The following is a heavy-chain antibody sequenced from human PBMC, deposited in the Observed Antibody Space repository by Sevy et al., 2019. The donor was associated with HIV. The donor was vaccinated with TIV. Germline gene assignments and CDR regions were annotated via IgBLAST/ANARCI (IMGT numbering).Heavy chain of an antibody. V-gene: IGHV3-23*01. Sequence: GGFLRLSCAASGFTFSSYAMNWVRQAPGKGLEWVSAISGSGGSTYYADSVKGRFTISRDNSKNTLYLQMNSLRAEDTAVYYCAKDRGKYYGSDFDYWGQGTLVTVSS. CDR1: GFTFSSYA. D-gene: IGHD3-10*01. CDR3: AKDRGKYYGSDFDY. J-gene: IGHJ4*02. CDR2: ISGSGGST.